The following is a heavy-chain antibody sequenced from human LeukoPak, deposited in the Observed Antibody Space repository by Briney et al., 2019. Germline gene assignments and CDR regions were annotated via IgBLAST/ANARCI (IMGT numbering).Heavy chain of an antibody. V-gene: IGHV1-69*06. CDR3: ARATVTTSGAFDI. D-gene: IGHD4-17*01. Sequence: GASVKVSCKASGYTFTSYGISWVRQAPGQGLEWMGGIIPIFGTANYAQKFQGRVTITADKSTSTAYMELSSLRSEDTAVYYCARATVTTSGAFDIWGQGTMVTVSS. CDR1: GYTFTSYG. J-gene: IGHJ3*02. CDR2: IIPIFGTA.